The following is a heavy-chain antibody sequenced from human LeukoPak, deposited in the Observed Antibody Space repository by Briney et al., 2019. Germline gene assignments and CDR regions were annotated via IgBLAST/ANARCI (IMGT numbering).Heavy chain of an antibody. J-gene: IGHJ4*02. CDR1: GFPFSSYG. Sequence: GGSLRLSCAASGFPFSSYGMHWVRQAPGKGLEWVARLVYDERNDYANSVKGRYTISRDNSKNTLYLQMDNLRVDDTAVYYCARDLSAAYDFWGQGILVTVSS. V-gene: IGHV3-33*01. D-gene: IGHD2-21*01. CDR3: ARDLSAAYDF. CDR2: LVYDERN.